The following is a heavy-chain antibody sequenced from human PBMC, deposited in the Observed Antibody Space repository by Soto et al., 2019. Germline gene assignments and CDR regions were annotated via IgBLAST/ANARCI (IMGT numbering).Heavy chain of an antibody. CDR3: ARQGSGWYRFDY. Sequence: GESLKISCKGSGYSFTTYWIGWVRQMPGKGLEWMGNIYPGDSGTIYSPSFQGQVSISADKSMDTAYLQWSSLKASDTAMYYCARQGSGWYRFDYWGQGPQVTVSS. CDR1: GYSFTTYW. J-gene: IGHJ4*02. CDR2: IYPGDSGT. V-gene: IGHV5-51*01. D-gene: IGHD6-19*01.